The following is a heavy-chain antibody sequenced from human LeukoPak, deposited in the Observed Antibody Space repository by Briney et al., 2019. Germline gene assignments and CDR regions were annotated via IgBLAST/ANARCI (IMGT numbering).Heavy chain of an antibody. J-gene: IGHJ4*02. CDR1: GFTFSSYD. Sequence: GSLRLSCVASGFTFSSYDMNWVRPAPGKGLEWVSSFSSTSNYINYADSVKGRFTISRDNAKSSLYLQMNSLRVDDTAVYYCARLDYDFWSGYSLPDYWGQGTLVTVSS. V-gene: IGHV3-21*01. CDR3: ARLDYDFWSGYSLPDY. CDR2: FSSTSNYI. D-gene: IGHD3-3*01.